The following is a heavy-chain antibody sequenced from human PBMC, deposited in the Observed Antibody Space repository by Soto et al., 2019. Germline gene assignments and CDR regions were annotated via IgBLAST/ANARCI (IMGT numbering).Heavy chain of an antibody. V-gene: IGHV4-31*03. J-gene: IGHJ5*02. Sequence: LSLTCTVSGGSISSGVYYWSWIRQHPGKGLEWIGYIYYSGSTYYNPSLKSRVTISVDTSKNQFSLKLSSVTAADTAVYYCARDSGYCSSTSCSHNWFDPWGQGTLVTVSS. CDR1: GGSISSGVYY. CDR2: IYYSGST. CDR3: ARDSGYCSSTSCSHNWFDP. D-gene: IGHD2-2*01.